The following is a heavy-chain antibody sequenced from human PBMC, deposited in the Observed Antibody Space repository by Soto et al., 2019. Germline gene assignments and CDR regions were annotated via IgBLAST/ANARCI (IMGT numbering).Heavy chain of an antibody. CDR1: GFIFGSYA. CDR3: FVGAFHFDY. Sequence: EVQLLESGGGLVQPGGSLRLSCAASGFIFGSYAMTWVRQAPGKGLEWVSGISGSGGSTYYADSVEGRFTISRDNSKNTLYLQMNSLRAEDTAVYFCFVGAFHFDYWGQGTLVTVSS. V-gene: IGHV3-23*01. D-gene: IGHD1-26*01. J-gene: IGHJ4*02. CDR2: ISGSGGST.